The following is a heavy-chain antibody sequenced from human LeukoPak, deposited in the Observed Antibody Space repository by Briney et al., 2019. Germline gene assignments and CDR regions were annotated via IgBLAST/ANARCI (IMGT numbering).Heavy chain of an antibody. V-gene: IGHV4-34*01. J-gene: IGHJ2*01. CDR3: ARDGYVDWLTQDWYFEL. CDR2: INHSGST. D-gene: IGHD3-9*01. CDR1: GGSFSGYY. Sequence: PSETLSPTCAVYGGSFSGYYWSWIRQPPGKGLEWIGEINHSGSTNYSPSLKSRVTISVDTSKNQFSLKLSSVTAADTAVYYCARDGYVDWLTQDWYFELWGRRTLVTSSS.